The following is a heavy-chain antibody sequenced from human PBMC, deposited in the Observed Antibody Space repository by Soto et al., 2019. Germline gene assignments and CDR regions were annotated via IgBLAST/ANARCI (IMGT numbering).Heavy chain of an antibody. CDR3: ARRYFYAGSGFYGAFDL. CDR1: RFSVSNNF. Sequence: EVELVESGGGLVQPGGSLRLSCTASRFSVSNNFMSWVRQAPGKGLEWVSLIYSSGRTYYADSVRGRFTISRDNSNNALYLQMNGLRAEDTAVYYCARRYFYAGSGFYGAFDLWGQGTMVTVSS. J-gene: IGHJ3*01. CDR2: IYSSGRT. D-gene: IGHD3-22*01. V-gene: IGHV3-66*04.